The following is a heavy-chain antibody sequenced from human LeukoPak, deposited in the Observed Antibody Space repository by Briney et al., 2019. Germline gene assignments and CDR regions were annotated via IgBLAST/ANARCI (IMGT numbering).Heavy chain of an antibody. CDR2: LSNTSTYP. CDR1: RFTLTVYY. J-gene: IGHJ6*04. V-gene: IGHV3-11*06. CDR3: ARGSRVDTAMGPGTYSYGMDV. D-gene: IGHD5-18*01. Sequence: TLRPSCAPSRFTLTVYYISYILQPPCTGLQSLSYLSNTSTYPHYTASVTPRFTISRDNAKNSLYLQMNSLSAADTAVYYCARGSRVDTAMGPGTYSYGMDVWGKGTMVTVSS.